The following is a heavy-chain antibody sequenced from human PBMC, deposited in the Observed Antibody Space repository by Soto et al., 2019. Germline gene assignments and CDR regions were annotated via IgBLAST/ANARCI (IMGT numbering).Heavy chain of an antibody. CDR3: ITQLLWEYCGGDVCYSGGKVASGGDN. V-gene: IGHV3-15*01. CDR2: IKSKIDGGTT. D-gene: IGHD2-21*01. J-gene: IGHJ4*02. CDR1: GFTFTNAW. Sequence: EVQLVESGGGLVEPGGSLRLSCAASGFTFTNAWMSWVRQAPGKGLEWVGRIKSKIDGGTTDYAAPVKGRFTTSRDDSKNTLYLEMNSLKTEDTAVYYCITQLLWEYCGGDVCYSGGKVASGGDNWGRGTLVTVSS.